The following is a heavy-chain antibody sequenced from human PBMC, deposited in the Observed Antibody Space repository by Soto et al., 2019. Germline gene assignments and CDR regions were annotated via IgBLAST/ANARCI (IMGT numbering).Heavy chain of an antibody. D-gene: IGHD6-6*01. CDR1: GYIFANDW. J-gene: IGHJ4*02. V-gene: IGHV5-51*01. CDR3: ASRVEAHPSFDF. Sequence: PGESLKISCKGSGYIFANDWIAWVRQMPGKGLEWMGIIFPGDSDTRYSPSFQGQVTISADKSINTAYLQWSSLKASDTAVYYCASRVEAHPSFDFWGQGALVTVSS. CDR2: IFPGDSDT.